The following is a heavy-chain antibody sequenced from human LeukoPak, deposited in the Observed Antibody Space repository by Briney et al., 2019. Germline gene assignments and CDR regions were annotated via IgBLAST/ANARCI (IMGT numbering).Heavy chain of an antibody. V-gene: IGHV3-53*01. J-gene: IGHJ3*02. CDR3: ARDFDI. CDR1: GGTFSSYA. Sequence: SCKASGGTFSSYAISWVRQAPGKGLEWVSVIYSDGSTYYADSVKGRFTISRDNSKNTLYLQVNSLRAEDTAMYYCARDFDIWGQGTMVTVSS. CDR2: IYSDGST.